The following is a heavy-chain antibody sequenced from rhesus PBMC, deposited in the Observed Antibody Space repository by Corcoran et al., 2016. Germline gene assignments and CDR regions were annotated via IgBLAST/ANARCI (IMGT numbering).Heavy chain of an antibody. D-gene: IGHD4-4*01. Sequence: QLQLQESGPGLVKPSETLSVTCAVSGGSISSSYWSWIRQAPEKGWEWMGYIYGSGSSTNYNPPPKSRVTLSVDISKTQLSLKLSSVAAADTAVYYCASGGYGSYLTTDYFDYWGQGVLVTVSS. CDR2: IYGSGSST. V-gene: IGHV4-169*02. CDR1: GGSISSSY. CDR3: ASGGYGSYLTTDYFDY. J-gene: IGHJ4*01.